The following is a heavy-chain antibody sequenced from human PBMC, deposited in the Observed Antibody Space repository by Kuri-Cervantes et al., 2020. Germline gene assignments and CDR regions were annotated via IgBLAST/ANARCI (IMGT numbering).Heavy chain of an antibody. Sequence: GGSLRLSCAASGFTFSSYSMHWVRQAPGKGLEWVSPISSSSSYIYYTVSVKGRFTVSRDNAKNSLFLQMNSLRDDDTAVYYCARFGYTEGMDLWGQGTLVTVSS. CDR1: GFTFSSYS. J-gene: IGHJ5*02. D-gene: IGHD5-18*01. V-gene: IGHV3-21*01. CDR2: ISSSSSYI. CDR3: ARFGYTEGMDL.